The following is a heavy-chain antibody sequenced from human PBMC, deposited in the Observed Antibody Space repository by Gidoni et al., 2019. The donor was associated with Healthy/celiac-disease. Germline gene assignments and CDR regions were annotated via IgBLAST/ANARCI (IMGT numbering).Heavy chain of an antibody. V-gene: IGHV3-15*01. D-gene: IGHD6-19*01. CDR2: IKSKPDGGTT. CDR1: GITFSNAW. Sequence: EVQLVESGGGLVKPGGSLSLSCGASGITFSNAWMSWVRQAPGKGLEWVGRIKSKPDGGTTDYAAPVKGRFTISRDDSKNTLYLQMNSLKTEDTAVYYCTTERWLGDYWGQGTLVTVSS. J-gene: IGHJ4*02. CDR3: TTERWLGDY.